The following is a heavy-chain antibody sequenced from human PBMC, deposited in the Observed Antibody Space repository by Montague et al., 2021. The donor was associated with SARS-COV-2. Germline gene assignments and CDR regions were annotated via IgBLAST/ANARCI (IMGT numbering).Heavy chain of an antibody. CDR3: ARGQVTIFGVLIMLPAAGALDI. CDR1: DGSFSGYY. CDR2: INHSGST. J-gene: IGHJ3*02. Sequence: SETLSLTCAVYDGSFSGYYWSWIRQPPGKGLEWIGEINHSGSTNYNPSLKSRVTISVDTSKNQFSLKLNSVSAAATAVYYCARGQVTIFGVLIMLPAAGALDIWGQGTMVTVSS. D-gene: IGHD3-3*01. V-gene: IGHV4-34*01.